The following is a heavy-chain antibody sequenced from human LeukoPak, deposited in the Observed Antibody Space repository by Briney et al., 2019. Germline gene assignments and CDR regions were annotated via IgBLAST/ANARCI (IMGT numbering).Heavy chain of an antibody. CDR1: GFTFSSDS. D-gene: IGHD3-22*01. CDR3: ARESDSGDSSGYYYPTLDY. V-gene: IGHV3-21*01. Sequence: GGALRLSCAASGFTFSSDSMNWVRQAPGKGLEWVSSISSSSSYIYYADSVKGRFTISRDNAKNSLYLQMNSQRAEDTAVYYCARESDSGDSSGYYYPTLDYWGQGTLVTVSS. CDR2: ISSSSSYI. J-gene: IGHJ4*02.